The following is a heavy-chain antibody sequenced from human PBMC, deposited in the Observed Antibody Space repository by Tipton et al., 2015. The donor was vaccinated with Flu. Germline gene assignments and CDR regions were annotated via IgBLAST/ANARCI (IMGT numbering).Heavy chain of an antibody. CDR3: AASPWGLHGDSYFEL. J-gene: IGHJ4*02. Sequence: LRLSCTVSGGSTSSYYWSWIRQSPGKGLEWIAYIYYAGGINYNPSLKSRATISVDTPRNQFSLKLSAVTAADTAVYYCAASPWGLHGDSYFELWGRGALVTVSS. V-gene: IGHV4-59*03. D-gene: IGHD2-21*01. CDR2: IYYAGGI. CDR1: GGSTSSYY.